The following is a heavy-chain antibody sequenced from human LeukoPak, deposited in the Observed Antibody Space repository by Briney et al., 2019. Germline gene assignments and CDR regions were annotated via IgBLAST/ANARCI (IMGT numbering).Heavy chain of an antibody. Sequence: SETLSLTCTVSGGSISSSSYYWGRIRQPPGKGLEWIGSIYHSGSTYYSPSLKSRVTTSVDRSKNQFPLKLSSVTAADTAVYYCARGTGIITSCSVWGQGTLVTVSS. D-gene: IGHD2-2*01. CDR3: ARGTGIITSCSV. CDR1: GGSISSSSYY. J-gene: IGHJ4*02. V-gene: IGHV4-39*06. CDR2: IYHSGST.